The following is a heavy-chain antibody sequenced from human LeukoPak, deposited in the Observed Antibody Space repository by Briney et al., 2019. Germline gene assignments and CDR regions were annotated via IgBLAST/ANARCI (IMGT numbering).Heavy chain of an antibody. J-gene: IGHJ4*02. CDR3: ARDPGYSGYDSFDY. D-gene: IGHD5-12*01. CDR2: ISAYNGNT. CDR1: GYTFTSYG. V-gene: IGHV1-18*04. Sequence: ASVEVSCKASGYTFTSYGISWVRQAPGQGLEWMGWISAYNGNTNYAQKLQGRVTMTTDTSTSTAYMELRSLRSDDTAVYYCARDPGYSGYDSFDYWGQGTLVTVSS.